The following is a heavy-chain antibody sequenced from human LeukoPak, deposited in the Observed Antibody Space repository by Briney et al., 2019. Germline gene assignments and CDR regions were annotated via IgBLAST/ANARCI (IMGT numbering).Heavy chain of an antibody. J-gene: IGHJ4*02. D-gene: IGHD2-2*01. CDR3: ARYYCSGTCYHFDY. CDR1: GGSISGYY. CDR2: IYSSGST. V-gene: IGHV4-59*08. Sequence: PSETLSLTCTVSGGSISGYYWSWIRQPPGKGLEWIGYIYSSGSTKYGPSLKSRVTMSVDTSKNQFSLKLTSVTAADTAVYYCARYYCSGTCYHFDYWGQGTLVTVSS.